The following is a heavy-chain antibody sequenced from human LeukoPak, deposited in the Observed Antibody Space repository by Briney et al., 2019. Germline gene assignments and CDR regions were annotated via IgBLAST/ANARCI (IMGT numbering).Heavy chain of an antibody. J-gene: IGHJ4*02. Sequence: GGSLRLSCAASGFTFDDCAMYWVRQAPGKSLEWVSGISWNSGIIGYADSVKGRFTISRDNAKNSLYLQMNNLRIEDSALYYCAKDRSGYYPKGFDSWGQGTLVTVSS. CDR2: ISWNSGII. CDR3: AKDRSGYYPKGFDS. CDR1: GFTFDDCA. D-gene: IGHD3-22*01. V-gene: IGHV3-9*01.